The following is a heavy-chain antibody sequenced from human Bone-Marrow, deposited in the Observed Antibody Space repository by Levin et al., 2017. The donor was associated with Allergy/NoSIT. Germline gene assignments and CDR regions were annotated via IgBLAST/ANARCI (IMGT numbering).Heavy chain of an antibody. CDR3: ARIPSYCASTNCYTGNY. V-gene: IGHV2-70*16. D-gene: IGHD2-2*01. CDR1: GFSLTTNGIC. CDR2: IDWDDDE. J-gene: IGHJ4*02. Sequence: QTLSLTCTFSGFSLTTNGICVTWIRQPPGKALEWLARIDWDDDEFYSTSLKTRLTISKDTSKNQVVLRMTNMDPVDTATYYCARIPSYCASTNCYTGNYWGQGILVTVS.